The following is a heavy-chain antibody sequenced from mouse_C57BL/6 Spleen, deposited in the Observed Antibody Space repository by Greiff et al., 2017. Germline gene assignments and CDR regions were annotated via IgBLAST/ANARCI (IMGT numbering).Heavy chain of an antibody. J-gene: IGHJ2*01. Sequence: QVQLQQPGTELVKPGASVKLSCKASGYTFTSYWMPWVKQRPGKGLEWIGNINPSNGGTNYNEKFKNKATLTVYKSSSTAYMQLSSLTSEDSAVYSCSRGTVNYDYWGKGTTLTVSS. CDR2: INPSNGGT. D-gene: IGHD2-1*01. CDR3: SRGTVNYDY. CDR1: GYTFTSYW. V-gene: IGHV1-53*01.